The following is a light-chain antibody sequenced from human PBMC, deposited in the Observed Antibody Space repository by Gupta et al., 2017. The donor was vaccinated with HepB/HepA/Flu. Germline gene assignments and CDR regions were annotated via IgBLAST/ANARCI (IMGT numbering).Light chain of an antibody. Sequence: AIQMTQSPSSLSASVGDRVTITCRASQGIRNDLGWYQQKPGKAPNLLIYGASSLQSGVPSRFSGSGSGTDFILTISSLQPEDFATYYCLQDANYPWTFGQGTKLEI. CDR2: GAS. J-gene: IGKJ1*01. CDR3: LQDANYPWT. CDR1: QGIRND. V-gene: IGKV1-6*01.